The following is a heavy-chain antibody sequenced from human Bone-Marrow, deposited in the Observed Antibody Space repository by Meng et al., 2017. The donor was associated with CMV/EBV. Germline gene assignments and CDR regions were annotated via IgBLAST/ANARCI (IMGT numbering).Heavy chain of an antibody. Sequence: LTCAASVFTFSSSAMHWVRQAPGKGLEWVAVISDDGSNKYYADSVKGRFTISRDNSKNTLYLQMNSLRAEDTSVYDCARERAYQLPHFDFWGQGTMVTVSS. CDR1: VFTFSSSA. D-gene: IGHD2-2*01. J-gene: IGHJ4*02. CDR2: ISDDGSNK. CDR3: ARERAYQLPHFDF. V-gene: IGHV3-30*04.